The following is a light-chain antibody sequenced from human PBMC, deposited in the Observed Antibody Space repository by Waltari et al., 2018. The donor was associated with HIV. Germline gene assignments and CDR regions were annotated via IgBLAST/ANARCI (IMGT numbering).Light chain of an antibody. CDR3: SSYAGSNTFV. J-gene: IGLJ1*01. Sequence: QSALTRPPSASRSPEQSVTISCTGTSSDIGGYNYFCWYQHHPDKAPKLMIYEVTTRPSVVPDRFSGSKSGNTASLTISGLQAEDEADYYCSSYAGSNTFVFGTGTKVTVL. CDR1: SSDIGGYNY. CDR2: EVT. V-gene: IGLV2-8*01.